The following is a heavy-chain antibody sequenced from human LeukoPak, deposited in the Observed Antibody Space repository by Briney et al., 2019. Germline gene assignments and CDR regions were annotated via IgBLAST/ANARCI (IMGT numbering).Heavy chain of an antibody. CDR3: ARTIEGGDAFDI. Sequence: ASVKVSCKASGYTFTSYYMHWVRQAPGQGLEWMGIINPSGGSTSYAQKFQGRVTMTRDTSTSTVYMELSSLRSEDTSVYYCARTIEGGDAFDIWGQGTMVTVSS. CDR1: GYTFTSYY. D-gene: IGHD1-26*01. J-gene: IGHJ3*02. CDR2: INPSGGST. V-gene: IGHV1-46*01.